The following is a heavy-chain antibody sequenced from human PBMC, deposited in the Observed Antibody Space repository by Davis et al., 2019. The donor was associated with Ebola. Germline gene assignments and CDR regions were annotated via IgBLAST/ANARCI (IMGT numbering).Heavy chain of an antibody. J-gene: IGHJ5*02. D-gene: IGHD1-26*01. CDR3: VRVYSGSYDP. CDR2: ISSSGSTI. CDR1: GFTFSSYE. V-gene: IGHV3-48*03. Sequence: GESLKISCAASGFTFSSYEMNWVCQAPGKGLEWVSYISSSGSTIYYADSVKGRFIISRDDAKNSLYLQMNSLRAEDTAVYYCVRVYSGSYDPWGQGTLVTVSS.